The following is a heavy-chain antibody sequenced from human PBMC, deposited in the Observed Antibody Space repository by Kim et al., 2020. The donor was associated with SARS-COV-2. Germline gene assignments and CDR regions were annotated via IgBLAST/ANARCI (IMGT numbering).Heavy chain of an antibody. V-gene: IGHV3-30*03. Sequence: GGSLRLSCAAAGFTFSSYAMHWVRQTPGKGLEWVAVISYDGSYKYYEESVKGRFTISRDNSKNALYLEMNSLRVEDTAVYYCATDGPPRKSATVTTGFGDYWGQGTLVTVSP. CDR1: GFTFSSYA. D-gene: IGHD4-17*01. CDR2: ISYDGSYK. CDR3: ATDGPPRKSATVTTGFGDY. J-gene: IGHJ4*02.